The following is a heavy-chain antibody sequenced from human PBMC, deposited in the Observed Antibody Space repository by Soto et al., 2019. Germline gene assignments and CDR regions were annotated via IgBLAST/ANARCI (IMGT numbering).Heavy chain of an antibody. V-gene: IGHV4-4*02. J-gene: IGHJ6*02. CDR1: GGSISSSNG. Sequence: ASETLSLTCTVSGGSISSSNGWTWVRQPPGKGLEWIGEIYHSGHTNYNPSLKSRVTISREKSKTQFSRKLTSVAAAATAMYYCVREVLVFRFLEWLSGGMDVWGQGTTVTVSS. CDR3: VREVLVFRFLEWLSGGMDV. D-gene: IGHD3-3*01. CDR2: IYHSGHT.